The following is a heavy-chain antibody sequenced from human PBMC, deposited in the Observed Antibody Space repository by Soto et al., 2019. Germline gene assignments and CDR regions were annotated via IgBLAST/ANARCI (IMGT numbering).Heavy chain of an antibody. D-gene: IGHD3-22*01. J-gene: IGHJ4*02. Sequence: GGSLRLSCAASGFTFSSYTMTWVRQTPGKGLEWVSAISGSGGSPYYADSVKGRFTISRDNSKNTLYLQMNSLRAEDTAVYYCAKDYNYYDSSGPSTADYWGQGTLVTVSS. CDR2: ISGSGGSP. CDR3: AKDYNYYDSSGPSTADY. CDR1: GFTFSSYT. V-gene: IGHV3-23*01.